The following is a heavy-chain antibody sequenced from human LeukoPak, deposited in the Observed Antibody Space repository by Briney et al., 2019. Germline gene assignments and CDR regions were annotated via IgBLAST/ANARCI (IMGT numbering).Heavy chain of an antibody. V-gene: IGHV3-7*01. CDR3: ARDQEAYSSGWYKDAFDI. J-gene: IGHJ3*02. CDR1: GFTFSSYW. CDR2: IKQDGSEK. Sequence: GGSLRLSCAASGFTFSSYWMSWVRQAPGKGLEWVANIKQDGSEKYYVDSVKGRFTISRDNAKNSLYLQMNSLRAEDTAVYYCARDQEAYSSGWYKDAFDIWGQGTMVTVSS. D-gene: IGHD6-19*01.